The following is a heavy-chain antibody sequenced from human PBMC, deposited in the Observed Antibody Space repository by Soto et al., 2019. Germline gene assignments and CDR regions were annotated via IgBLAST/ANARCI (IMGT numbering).Heavy chain of an antibody. D-gene: IGHD6-19*01. CDR3: ARTESSGWSTRYGMDV. Sequence: SLRLSCAASGFTFNNYAMTWVRQAPGKGLEWVSGISGGGGSTYYADSLKGRFTISRDNSKNTLYLQMNSLRVADTAVYYCARTESSGWSTRYGMDVWGQGTTVTVSS. CDR1: GFTFNNYA. V-gene: IGHV3-23*01. CDR2: ISGGGGST. J-gene: IGHJ6*02.